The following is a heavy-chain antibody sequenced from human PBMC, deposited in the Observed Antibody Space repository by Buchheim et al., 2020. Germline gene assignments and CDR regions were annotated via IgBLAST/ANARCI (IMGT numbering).Heavy chain of an antibody. CDR1: GGSIDSRNYY. J-gene: IGHJ4*02. Sequence: QLQLQESGPGLVKPSETLSLTCTVSGGSIDSRNYYWGWIRQPPGEGLEWIGTICSTGTTYYNPSLKSRVTTSVDTSKNQFSLKLSSVTAADTAVYYCARDPYYYDNSGYKYFFDYWGQGIL. V-gene: IGHV4-39*07. CDR3: ARDPYYYDNSGYKYFFDY. D-gene: IGHD3-22*01. CDR2: ICSTGTT.